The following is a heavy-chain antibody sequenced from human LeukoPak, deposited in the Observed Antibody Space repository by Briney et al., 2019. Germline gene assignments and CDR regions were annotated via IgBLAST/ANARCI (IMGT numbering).Heavy chain of an antibody. J-gene: IGHJ3*02. CDR3: ARDTEDTAMITEAFDI. CDR1: GGSISSSTYY. V-gene: IGHV4-39*07. Sequence: KPSETLSLTCTVSGGSISSSTYYWGWIRQPPGKGLEWIGSIYYSGSTDYNPSLKSRVTISLDKSKNQLSLKLSSVTAADTAVYYCARDTEDTAMITEAFDIWGQGTMVTVSS. D-gene: IGHD5-18*01. CDR2: IYYSGST.